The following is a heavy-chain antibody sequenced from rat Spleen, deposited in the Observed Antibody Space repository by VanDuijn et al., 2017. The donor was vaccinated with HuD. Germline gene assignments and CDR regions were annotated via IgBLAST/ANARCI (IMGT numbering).Heavy chain of an antibody. D-gene: IGHD1-2*01. J-gene: IGHJ2*01. V-gene: IGHV10-10*01. CDR2: ISSKSYNYAT. CDR3: TVLTIAAY. CDR1: GFTFSNAA. Sequence: EVQLVESGGGLVQPKESLKISCAASGFTFSNAAMYWVRQAPGKGLDLVADISSKSYNYATYYADSVKDRFTISRDDSQSMVYLQMDNLKTEDTALYYCTVLTIAAYWGQGVMVTVSS.